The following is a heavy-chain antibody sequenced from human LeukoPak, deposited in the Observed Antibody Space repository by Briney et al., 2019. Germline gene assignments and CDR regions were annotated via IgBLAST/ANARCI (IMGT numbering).Heavy chain of an antibody. D-gene: IGHD2-2*01. CDR2: ISYDGSNK. CDR3: AKDRIVVVPAAMYYYYGMDV. V-gene: IGHV3-30-3*01. J-gene: IGHJ6*02. CDR1: GFTFSSYA. Sequence: GRSLRLSCAASGFTFSSYAMHWVRQAPGKGLEWVAVISYDGSNKYYADSVKGRFTISRDNSKNTLYPQMNSLRAEDTAVYYCAKDRIVVVPAAMYYYYGMDVWGQGTTVTVSS.